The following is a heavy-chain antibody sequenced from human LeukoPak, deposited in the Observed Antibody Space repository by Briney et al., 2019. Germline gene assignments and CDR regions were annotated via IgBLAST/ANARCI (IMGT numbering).Heavy chain of an antibody. Sequence: SETLSLTCAVYGGSFSGYYWSWIRQPPGKGLEWSGEINHSGSTNYNPSLKSRVTISVDTSKNQFSLKLSSVTAADTAVYYCARVDTAMAFFDYWGQGTLVTVSS. V-gene: IGHV4-34*01. CDR2: INHSGST. CDR1: GGSFSGYY. D-gene: IGHD5-18*01. CDR3: ARVDTAMAFFDY. J-gene: IGHJ4*02.